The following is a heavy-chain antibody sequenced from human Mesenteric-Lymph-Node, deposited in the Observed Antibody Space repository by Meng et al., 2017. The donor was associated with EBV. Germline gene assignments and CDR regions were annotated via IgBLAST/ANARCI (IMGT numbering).Heavy chain of an antibody. CDR2: IYWDDDK. CDR1: GVSLSTSGVG. Sequence: QINFKASGPRLVKPIQTLTLTCTFSGVSLSTSGVGVGWIRQPPGKALEWLALIYWDDDKRYSPSLKSRLTITKDTSKNQVVLTMTNMDPVDTATYYCAHSGVVAQFDPWGQGTLVTVSS. CDR3: AHSGVVAQFDP. J-gene: IGHJ5*02. V-gene: IGHV2-5*02. D-gene: IGHD2-15*01.